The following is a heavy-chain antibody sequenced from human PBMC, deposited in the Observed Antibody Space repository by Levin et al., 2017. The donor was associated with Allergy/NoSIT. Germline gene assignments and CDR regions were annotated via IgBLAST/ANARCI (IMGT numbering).Heavy chain of an antibody. J-gene: IGHJ1*01. CDR1: GFTFSSYA. Sequence: GESLKISCAASGFTFSSYAVSWVRQAPWKGLEWVSAISGSGGSTYYADSVKGRFTISRDNSRTTLFLQMNSLRAEDTAVYYCAREGSSSWFQYFQHWGQGTLVTVSS. D-gene: IGHD6-13*01. CDR2: ISGSGGST. V-gene: IGHV3-23*01. CDR3: AREGSSSWFQYFQH.